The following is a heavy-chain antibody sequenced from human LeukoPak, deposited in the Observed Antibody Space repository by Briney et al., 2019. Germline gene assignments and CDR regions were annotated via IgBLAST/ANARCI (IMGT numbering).Heavy chain of an antibody. D-gene: IGHD1-26*01. V-gene: IGHV4-39*07. CDR1: GGSISSSSYY. J-gene: IGHJ4*02. CDR3: VRDSLIVGAVDY. Sequence: SETLSLTCTVSGGSISSSSYYWGWIRQPPGKGLEWIGSIYYSGSTYYNPSLKSRVTISVDTSKNQFSLKLSSVTAADTAVYYCVRDSLIVGAVDYWGQGTLVTVSS. CDR2: IYYSGST.